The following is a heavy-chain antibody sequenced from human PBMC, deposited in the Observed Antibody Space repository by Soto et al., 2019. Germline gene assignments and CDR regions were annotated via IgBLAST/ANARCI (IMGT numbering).Heavy chain of an antibody. D-gene: IGHD3-10*01. CDR3: ARDMITMVRGVTLAPYYYYYGMDV. CDR2: IWYDGSNK. CDR1: GFTFSSYG. Sequence: PGGSLRLSCAASGFTFSSYGMHWVRQAPGKGLEWVAVIWYDGSNKYYADSVKGRFTISRDNSKNTLYLQMNSLRAEDTAVYYCARDMITMVRGVTLAPYYYYYGMDVWGQGTTVTVSS. J-gene: IGHJ6*02. V-gene: IGHV3-33*01.